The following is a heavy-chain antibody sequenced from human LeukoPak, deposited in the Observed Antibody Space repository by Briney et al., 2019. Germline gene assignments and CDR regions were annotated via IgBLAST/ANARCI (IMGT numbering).Heavy chain of an antibody. CDR1: GFSFSSYG. V-gene: IGHV3-30*02. Sequence: PGGSLRLSCAASGFSFSSYGMHWVRQAPGKGLEWVAYIQYDGSNEQYADSVKGRFTISRDNSKNTLYLQMNSLRAEDTAVYYCAKAWKTMVRGVIITFPFDYWGQGTLVTVSS. CDR2: IQYDGSNE. J-gene: IGHJ4*02. CDR3: AKAWKTMVRGVIITFPFDY. D-gene: IGHD3-10*01.